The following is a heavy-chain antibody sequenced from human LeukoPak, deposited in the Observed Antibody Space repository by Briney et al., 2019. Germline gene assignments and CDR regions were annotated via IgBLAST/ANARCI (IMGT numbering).Heavy chain of an antibody. D-gene: IGHD1-26*01. CDR3: ARGGSYLSAFDI. CDR1: GFTVSSNY. CDR2: IYSGGST. V-gene: IGHV3-53*01. J-gene: IGHJ3*02. Sequence: GGSLRLSCAASGFTVSSNYMSWVRQAPGKGLEWVSIIYSGGSTFYADSVKGRFTIARDNSKNTLYLQMNSLRAENTAVYYCARGGSYLSAFDIWGQGTMVTVSS.